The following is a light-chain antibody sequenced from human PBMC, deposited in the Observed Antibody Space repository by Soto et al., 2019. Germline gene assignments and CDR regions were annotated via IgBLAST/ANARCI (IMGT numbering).Light chain of an antibody. J-gene: IGKJ1*01. Sequence: EVELTQSPGTMSLSPGERASLSCRASQSVTNNYLAWYQQKPCEAPRLLIYGASNRATGIPDRFSCSGSGTDFPLTISRLEPEDFAVYYCQQYGSSGTFGQGTKVDIK. CDR1: QSVTNNY. V-gene: IGKV3-20*01. CDR3: QQYGSSGT. CDR2: GAS.